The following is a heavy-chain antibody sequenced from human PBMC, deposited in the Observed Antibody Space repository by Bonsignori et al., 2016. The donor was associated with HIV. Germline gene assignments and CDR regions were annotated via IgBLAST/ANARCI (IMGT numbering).Heavy chain of an antibody. V-gene: IGHV4-39*07. CDR3: ARGISGNDYSYYYYMDV. D-gene: IGHD1-14*01. CDR1: GGSISNSNYY. CDR2: LYFSGST. Sequence: QLQLQESGPGLVKPSETLSLTCSVSGGSISNSNYYWGWIRQPPGKGLEWIGNLYFSGSTYSNPSLKSRVTISGDTSKNQFSLRLSSVTAADTAMYYCARGISGNDYSYYYYMDVWGKGTTGHRLL. J-gene: IGHJ6*03.